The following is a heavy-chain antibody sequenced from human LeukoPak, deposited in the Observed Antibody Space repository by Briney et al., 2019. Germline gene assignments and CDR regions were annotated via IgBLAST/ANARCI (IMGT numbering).Heavy chain of an antibody. CDR3: ARDPRYCSGGSCYSMGGEDY. J-gene: IGHJ4*02. Sequence: GGSLRLSCTASGFTFSNYWMSWVRQAPGKGLEWVANIKQDGSEKYYVDSVKGRFTISRDNAQNSLYLQMNSLRAEDTAVYYCARDPRYCSGGSCYSMGGEDYWGQGTLVSVSS. D-gene: IGHD2-15*01. CDR1: GFTFSNYW. CDR2: IKQDGSEK. V-gene: IGHV3-7*01.